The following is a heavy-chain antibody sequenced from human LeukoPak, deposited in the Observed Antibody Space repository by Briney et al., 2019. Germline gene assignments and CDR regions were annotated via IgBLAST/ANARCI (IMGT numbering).Heavy chain of an antibody. CDR3: ARDNIKQWPNDI. CDR1: GGSISSYY. V-gene: IGHV4-59*01. J-gene: IGHJ3*02. CDR2: IYYSGST. Sequence: NSSETLSLPCTVSGGSISSYYWSWIRQPPGKGLERIGYIYYSGSTNYNPSLKSRVTISVDTSKNQFSLKLSSVTAADTAVYYCARDNIKQWPNDIWGQGTMVTVSS. D-gene: IGHD6-19*01.